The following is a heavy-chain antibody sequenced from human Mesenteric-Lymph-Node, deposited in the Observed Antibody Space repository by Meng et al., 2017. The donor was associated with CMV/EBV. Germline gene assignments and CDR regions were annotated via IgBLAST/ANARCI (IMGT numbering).Heavy chain of an antibody. CDR3: ARPHYYGSGSSPWFDP. D-gene: IGHD3-10*01. J-gene: IGHJ5*02. Sequence: QLQRQESVPGLVKPSGTWSPTCTGSGGSISSSSSYWGWIRQPPGKGLEWIGSIYYSGSTYYNPSLKSRVTISVDTSKNQFSLKLSSVTAADTAVYYCARPHYYGSGSSPWFDPWGQGTLVTVSS. CDR2: IYYSGST. V-gene: IGHV4-39*01. CDR1: GGSISSSSSY.